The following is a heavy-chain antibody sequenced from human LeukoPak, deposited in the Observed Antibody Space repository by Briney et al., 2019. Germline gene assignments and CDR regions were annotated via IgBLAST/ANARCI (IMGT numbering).Heavy chain of an antibody. J-gene: IGHJ3*02. CDR2: ISCDSGTI. V-gene: IGHV3-9*03. D-gene: IGHD3-22*01. Sequence: GWSMSLSYASSEFTIDYYAMHWVRQAPGKGLGWVSGISCDSGTICYAYSVRRLFTITRDNDKTFLYLQMNSMSAEDMDLYYCAKARGVDSSGQRDFDIWGQGTMVTVSS. CDR3: AKARGVDSSGQRDFDI. CDR1: EFTIDYYA.